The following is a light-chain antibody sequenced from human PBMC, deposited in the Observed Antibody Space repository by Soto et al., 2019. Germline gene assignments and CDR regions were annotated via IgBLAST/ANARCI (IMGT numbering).Light chain of an antibody. CDR2: AAS. J-gene: IGKJ5*01. CDR1: QSVRSN. Sequence: PGERATLSCRASQSVRSNLAWYQQKPGQAPRLVIYAASTRATGIPDRFSGSVSGTEFTLTISRLEPEDFAVYYCQQYGSSPITFGQGTRLEN. CDR3: QQYGSSPIT. V-gene: IGKV3-20*01.